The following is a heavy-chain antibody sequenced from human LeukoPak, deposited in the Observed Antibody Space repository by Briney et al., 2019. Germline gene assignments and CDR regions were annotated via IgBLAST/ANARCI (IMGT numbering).Heavy chain of an antibody. CDR1: GGSISSYY. D-gene: IGHD3-22*01. Sequence: ASETLSLTCTVSGGSISSYYWSWIRQPPGKGLEWIGYIYYSGSTNYNPSLKSRVTISVDTSKNQFSLKLSSVTAADTAVYYCARDTRGYYYDSSGYLDYWGQGTLVTVSS. V-gene: IGHV4-59*01. J-gene: IGHJ4*02. CDR2: IYYSGST. CDR3: ARDTRGYYYDSSGYLDY.